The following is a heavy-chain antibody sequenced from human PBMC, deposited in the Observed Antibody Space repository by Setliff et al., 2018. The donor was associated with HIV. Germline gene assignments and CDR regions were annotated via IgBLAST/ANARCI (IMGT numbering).Heavy chain of an antibody. CDR3: TRGPARRYPGSTVYGL. V-gene: IGHV4-34*01. J-gene: IGHJ1*01. Sequence: SETLSLTCGLYGGPLSGYCWTWIRQSPEKGLEWIGEINDSGDTKYNPSLMSRLSMSVEKSENEFSLKVTSLTAADTAVYFCTRGPARRYPGSTVYGLWGQGTPVTVSS. CDR2: INDSGDT. CDR1: GGPLSGYC. D-gene: IGHD1-26*01.